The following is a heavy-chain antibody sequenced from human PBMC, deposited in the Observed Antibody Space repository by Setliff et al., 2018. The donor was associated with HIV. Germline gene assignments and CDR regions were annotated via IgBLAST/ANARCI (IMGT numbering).Heavy chain of an antibody. J-gene: IGHJ4*02. Sequence: SETLSLTCTVSGGSISSSSHYWGWIRQPPGKGLEWIGSIHYSGNTYYNPSLKSRVTISEDTSKNQFSLKLTSVTAADTAVYYCATLHSSGWPYYSDYWGQGILVTVSS. CDR2: IHYSGNT. CDR1: GGSISSSSHY. V-gene: IGHV4-39*01. D-gene: IGHD6-19*01. CDR3: ATLHSSGWPYYSDY.